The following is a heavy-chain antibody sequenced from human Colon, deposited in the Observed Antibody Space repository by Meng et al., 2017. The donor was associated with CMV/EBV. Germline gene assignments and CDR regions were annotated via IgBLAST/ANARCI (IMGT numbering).Heavy chain of an antibody. CDR2: ISGFGEYT. Sequence: GGSLKISCAASGFIFSDYAMSWIRQAPGKGLEWVSIISGFGEYTNYIDSVRGRFIIHRDNSRDILYLQMNNLRAEDTAVYYCAKYSAPWDIRSLDGWGQGTLVTVSS. V-gene: IGHV3-23*01. D-gene: IGHD1-26*01. CDR3: AKYSAPWDIRSLDG. CDR1: GFIFSDYA. J-gene: IGHJ4*02.